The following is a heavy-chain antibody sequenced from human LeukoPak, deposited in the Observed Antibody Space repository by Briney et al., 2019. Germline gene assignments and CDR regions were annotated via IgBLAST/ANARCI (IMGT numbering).Heavy chain of an antibody. Sequence: GGSLRLSCAASGFTFDDYAMHWVRQAPGKGLEWVSGISWNSGSIGYADSVKGRFTISRDNAKNSLYLQMNSLRAEDTAVYYCARVARGRYYFDYWGQGTLVTVSS. CDR1: GFTFDDYA. V-gene: IGHV3-9*01. J-gene: IGHJ4*02. CDR3: ARVARGRYYFDY. CDR2: ISWNSGSI.